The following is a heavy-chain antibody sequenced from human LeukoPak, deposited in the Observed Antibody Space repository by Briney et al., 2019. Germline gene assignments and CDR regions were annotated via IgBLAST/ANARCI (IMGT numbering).Heavy chain of an antibody. CDR1: GDTISSNSAA. Sequence: SQTLSLTCAISGDTISSNSAAWNWIRQSPSRGLEWLGRTYYRSNWYNNYAVSVRGRITISPDASKNQLSLQLTSVTPEDTAVYYCARDGQPGLDALDIWGQGTLVTVSS. D-gene: IGHD1-14*01. CDR3: ARDGQPGLDALDI. V-gene: IGHV6-1*01. CDR2: TYYRSNWYN. J-gene: IGHJ3*02.